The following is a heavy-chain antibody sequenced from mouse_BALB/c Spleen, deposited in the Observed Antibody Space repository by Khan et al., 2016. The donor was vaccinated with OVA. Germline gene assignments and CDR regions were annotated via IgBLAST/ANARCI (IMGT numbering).Heavy chain of an antibody. CDR1: GYTFTNYR. CDR3: ARESSYWYFDV. D-gene: IGHD1-1*01. CDR2: INTYTGEP. Sequence: QIQLVQSGPELMKPGETVKISCKASGYTFTNYRMNWMKQAPGKGLKWMGWINTYTGEPTYGDDFKGRFAFTLETSASTAYLQINNLKNEDMATYFCARESSYWYFDVWGAGTTVTVSS. J-gene: IGHJ1*01. V-gene: IGHV9-1*02.